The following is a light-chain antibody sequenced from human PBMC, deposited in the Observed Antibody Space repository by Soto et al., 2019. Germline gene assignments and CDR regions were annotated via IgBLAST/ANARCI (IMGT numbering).Light chain of an antibody. V-gene: IGKV3-11*01. Sequence: EIMFTQSPATLSLSPGERATLSCRASQSVSSYLAWYQQKPGQAPRLLIYDASNRATGIPARFRGSGSGTDFTLTISSLEPEDFAVYYCQQRSNWPLTFGGGTKVDIK. J-gene: IGKJ4*01. CDR3: QQRSNWPLT. CDR2: DAS. CDR1: QSVSSY.